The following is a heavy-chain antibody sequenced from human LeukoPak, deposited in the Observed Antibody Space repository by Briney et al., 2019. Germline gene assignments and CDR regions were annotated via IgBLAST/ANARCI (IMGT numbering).Heavy chain of an antibody. CDR3: ARGFSSGRGAFDY. J-gene: IGHJ4*02. Sequence: GGALRLSCAASGFTFRTYSMNWVRQAPGKGLEWVSYISSSPTTIYYADSVKGRFTISRDNARNSLFLQMNSLRDEDTAVYYCARGFSSGRGAFDYWGQGTLVTVSS. V-gene: IGHV3-48*02. D-gene: IGHD6-19*01. CDR1: GFTFRTYS. CDR2: ISSSPTTI.